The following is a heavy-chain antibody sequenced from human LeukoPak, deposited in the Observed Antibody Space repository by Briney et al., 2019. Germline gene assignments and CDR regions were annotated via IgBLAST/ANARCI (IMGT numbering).Heavy chain of an antibody. J-gene: IGHJ4*02. D-gene: IGHD5-24*01. Sequence: ASVKVSCKASGYTFTGYYMHWVRQAPGQGLEWMGWINPNSGGTNYAQKFQGRVTMTRDTSISTAYMELSRLRSDDTAVYYCARDGYNWVAAHFDYWGQGTLVTVSS. CDR1: GYTFTGYY. V-gene: IGHV1-2*02. CDR3: ARDGYNWVAAHFDY. CDR2: INPNSGGT.